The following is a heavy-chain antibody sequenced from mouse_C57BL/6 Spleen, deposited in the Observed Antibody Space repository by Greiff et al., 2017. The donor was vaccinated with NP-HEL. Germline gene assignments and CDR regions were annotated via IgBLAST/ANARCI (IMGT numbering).Heavy chain of an antibody. CDR1: GYSITSGYD. CDR3: ARGLTGTGYFDV. V-gene: IGHV3-1*01. Sequence: EVKLVESGPGMVKPSQSLSLTCTVTGYSITSGYDWHWIRHFPGNKLEWMGYISYSGSTNYNPSLKSRISITHDTSKNHFFLKLNSVTTEDTATYYCARGLTGTGYFDVWGTGTTVTVSS. CDR2: ISYSGST. J-gene: IGHJ1*03. D-gene: IGHD4-1*01.